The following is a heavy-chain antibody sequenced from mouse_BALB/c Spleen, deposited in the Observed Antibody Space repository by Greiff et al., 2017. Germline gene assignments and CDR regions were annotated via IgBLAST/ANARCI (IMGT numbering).Heavy chain of an antibody. Sequence: QVQLKQSGPGLVQPSQSLSITCTVSGFSLTSYGVHWVRQSPGKGLEWLGVIWSGGSTDYNAAFISRLSISKDNSKSQVFFKMNSLQANDTAINYCARDYDEGFAYWGQGTLVTVSA. CDR1: GFSLTSYG. CDR3: ARDYDEGFAY. D-gene: IGHD2-4*01. CDR2: IWSGGST. J-gene: IGHJ3*01. V-gene: IGHV2-2*02.